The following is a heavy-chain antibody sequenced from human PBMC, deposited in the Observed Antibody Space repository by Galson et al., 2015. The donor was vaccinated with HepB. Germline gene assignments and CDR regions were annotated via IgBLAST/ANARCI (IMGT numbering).Heavy chain of an antibody. CDR1: GYTFIGYY. CDR3: ARAYSSGYYYGAFDV. D-gene: IGHD3-22*01. V-gene: IGHV1-2*05. CDR2: INPDSGGT. J-gene: IGHJ3*01. Sequence: SVKVCCKASGYTFIGYYIHWVRLAPGQGLEWMGRINPDSGGTDYAQKFQGRVTMTRDTSTSTAYMELSSLRSDDTVVYYCARAYSSGYYYGAFDVWGQGTMVTVS.